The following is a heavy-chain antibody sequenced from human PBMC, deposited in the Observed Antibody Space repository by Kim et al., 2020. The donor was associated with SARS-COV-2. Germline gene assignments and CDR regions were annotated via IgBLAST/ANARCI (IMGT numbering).Heavy chain of an antibody. Sequence: GDTVYAQYFQGRVTISRDTSTSTVYMELRSLASEDTALYYCAREAGDTDYWGRGTPVTVSP. V-gene: IGHV1-46*01. CDR2: GDT. D-gene: IGHD1-26*01. J-gene: IGHJ4*02. CDR3: AREAGDTDY.